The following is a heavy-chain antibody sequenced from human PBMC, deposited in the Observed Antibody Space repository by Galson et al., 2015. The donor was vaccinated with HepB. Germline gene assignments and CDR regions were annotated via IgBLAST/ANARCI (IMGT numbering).Heavy chain of an antibody. D-gene: IGHD5-18*01. CDR3: AREGKVETGPISPFDY. CDR2: IIPIFGTA. V-gene: IGHV1-69*13. J-gene: IGHJ4*02. CDR1: GDTFSRYS. Sequence: SVKVSCKASGDTFSRYSISWVRQAPGQGLEWMGGIIPIFGTANYAQSFQGRVTITADESTSTAYMEFRSLRSEDTAVYYCAREGKVETGPISPFDYWGQGTLVIVSS.